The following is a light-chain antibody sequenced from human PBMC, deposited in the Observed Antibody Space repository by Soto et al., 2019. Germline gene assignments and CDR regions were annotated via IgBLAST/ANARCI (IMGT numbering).Light chain of an antibody. CDR2: GAS. V-gene: IGKV1-5*01. Sequence: DTPMTQSPSTLSASVGDTVTITCRARQNINNWLAWYQQKPEKVPKLLIYGASTLEDGVPSRFSGSRYGTEFTLTINSLQPDDFATYYCQRYDGYFGQGTKLEIK. CDR3: QRYDGY. J-gene: IGKJ2*01. CDR1: QNINNW.